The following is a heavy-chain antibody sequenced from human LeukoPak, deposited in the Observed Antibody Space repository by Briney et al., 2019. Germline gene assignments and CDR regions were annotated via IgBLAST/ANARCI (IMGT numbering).Heavy chain of an antibody. D-gene: IGHD2-2*02. CDR2: IYYSGST. CDR3: ARVLPFRPEPAAIHLALTGFDY. CDR1: GGSISSGGYY. J-gene: IGHJ4*02. Sequence: PSETLSLTCTVSGGSISSGGYYWSWIRQHPGKGLEWIGYIYYSGSTYYNPSLKSRVTISVDTSKNQFSLKLSSVTAADTAVYYCARVLPFRPEPAAIHLALTGFDYWGQGTLVTVSS. V-gene: IGHV4-31*03.